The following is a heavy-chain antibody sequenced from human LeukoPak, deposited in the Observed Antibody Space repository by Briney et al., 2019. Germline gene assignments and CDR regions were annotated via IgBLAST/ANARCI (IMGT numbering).Heavy chain of an antibody. CDR1: GFTFSNYL. D-gene: IGHD7-27*01. V-gene: IGHV3-74*01. CDR2: INSDGSST. Sequence: PGGSLRLSCAASGFTFSNYLMHWVRQAPGKGLVWVSRINSDGSSTSYADSVKGRFTISRDNAKNTLYLEMNSLRAEDTAVYYCASFFLGSWYFDLWGRGTLVTVSS. CDR3: ASFFLGSWYFDL. J-gene: IGHJ2*01.